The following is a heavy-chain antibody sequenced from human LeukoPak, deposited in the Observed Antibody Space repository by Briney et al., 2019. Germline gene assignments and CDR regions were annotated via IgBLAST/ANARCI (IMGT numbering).Heavy chain of an antibody. D-gene: IGHD1/OR15-1a*01. CDR2: IFYRESFSYGGAT. J-gene: IGHJ4*02. V-gene: IGHV4-59*08. CDR3: ARQISGNKDY. Sequence: PSETLSLTCTVSGVSIIGYYWIWIRQPPGRSLEYIGSIFYRESFSYGGATFYNPSLQSRVTISVDTSKSAFSLRLNSVTAADTAVYYCARQISGNKDYWGQGTLVTVSS. CDR1: GVSIIGYY.